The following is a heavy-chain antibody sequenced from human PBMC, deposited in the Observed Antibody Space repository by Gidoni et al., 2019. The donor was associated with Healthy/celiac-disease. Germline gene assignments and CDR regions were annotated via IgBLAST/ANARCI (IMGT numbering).Heavy chain of an antibody. Sequence: EVQLVESGGGLVQPGGSLRLSCAASGFTFSSYEMNGVRQAPGKGLEWVSYISSSGSTIYYADSVKGRFTISRDNAKNSLYLQMNSLRAEDTAVYYCARSDAVIVVFDYWGQGTLVTVSS. CDR3: ARSDAVIVVFDY. D-gene: IGHD3-22*01. CDR1: GFTFSSYE. V-gene: IGHV3-48*03. J-gene: IGHJ4*02. CDR2: ISSSGSTI.